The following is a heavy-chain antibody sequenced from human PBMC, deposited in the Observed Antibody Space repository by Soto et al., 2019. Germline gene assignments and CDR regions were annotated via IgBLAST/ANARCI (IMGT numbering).Heavy chain of an antibody. CDR2: IYYSGST. J-gene: IGHJ5*02. Sequence: SETLTLTCTDSGGSISSSSYYWGWIRQPPGKGLEWIGSIYYSGSTYYNPSLKSRVTISVDTSKNQFSLKLSSVTAADTAVYYCASSPMVRRNWFDPWGQGTLVTVSS. CDR3: ASSPMVRRNWFDP. CDR1: GGSISSSSYY. V-gene: IGHV4-39*01. D-gene: IGHD3-10*01.